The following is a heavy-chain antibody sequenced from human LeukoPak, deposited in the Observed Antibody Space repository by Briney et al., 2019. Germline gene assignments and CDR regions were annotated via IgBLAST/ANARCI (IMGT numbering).Heavy chain of an antibody. V-gene: IGHV4-34*01. CDR1: GGSFSGYY. CDR3: ARGRVDIVATMFDF. CDR2: INHAGDS. Sequence: SETLSLTCAVYGGSFSGYYWSWIRQSAGKGLEWIGEINHAGDSNYNPSLKNRVIMSIDTSNNQFSLKMTSVTAADTAIYYCARGRVDIVATMFDFWGQGTLVTVSS. D-gene: IGHD5-12*01. J-gene: IGHJ4*02.